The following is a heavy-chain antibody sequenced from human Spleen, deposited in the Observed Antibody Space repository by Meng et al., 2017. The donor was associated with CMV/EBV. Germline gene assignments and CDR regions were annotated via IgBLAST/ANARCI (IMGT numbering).Heavy chain of an antibody. CDR1: GFTFSSYS. V-gene: IGHV3-48*04. D-gene: IGHD1-26*01. J-gene: IGHJ4*02. CDR3: ARLSGGSYY. CDR2: ISSSSTI. Sequence: GGSLRLSCAASGFTFSSYSMNWVRQAPGKGLEWVSYISSSSTIYYADSVKGRFTISRDNAKNSLYLQMNSLRAEDTAVYYCARLSGGSYYWGQGTLVTVSS.